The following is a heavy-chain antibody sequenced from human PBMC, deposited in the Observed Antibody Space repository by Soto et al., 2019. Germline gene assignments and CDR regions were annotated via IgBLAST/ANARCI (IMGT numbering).Heavy chain of an antibody. CDR2: ISSSSGTI. CDR3: ARGTYRSKTDFDY. J-gene: IGHJ4*02. V-gene: IGHV3-11*01. Sequence: PXVSLRLSCAASGFTFSDYYMTGIRQAPGSGLEWVSYISSSSGTISYANSVKGRFTISRDNAQNSLYLQMTSLRAEDTAVYYCARGTYRSKTDFDYWGQGTLVTVSS. CDR1: GFTFSDYY. D-gene: IGHD6-13*01.